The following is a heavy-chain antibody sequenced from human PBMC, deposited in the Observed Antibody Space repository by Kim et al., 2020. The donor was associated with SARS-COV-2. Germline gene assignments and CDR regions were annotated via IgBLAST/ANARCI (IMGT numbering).Heavy chain of an antibody. D-gene: IGHD3-16*01. CDR1: GFTFSSYT. J-gene: IGHJ6*02. CDR2: ISASGGSA. Sequence: GGSLRLSCAAAGFTFSSYTMSWVRQAPGKGLEWVSGISASGGSAYYADSVKGRFTISRDNSKNTLYLQMNSLRAEDTAVYYCAKVRGGYGMDVWGQGTTVSVSS. CDR3: AKVRGGYGMDV. V-gene: IGHV3-23*01.